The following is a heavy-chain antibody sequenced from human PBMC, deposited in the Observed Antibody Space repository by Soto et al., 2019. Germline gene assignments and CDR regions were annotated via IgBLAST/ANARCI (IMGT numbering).Heavy chain of an antibody. D-gene: IGHD6-19*01. J-gene: IGHJ4*02. CDR1: GFTFRSYE. CDR3: ARGPRVAVGGYYLDY. CDR2: ISNSGSTI. V-gene: IGHV3-48*03. Sequence: EVQLVASGGGLVQPGGSLRLSCAVSGFTFRSYEINWVRQAPGKGLEWVAYISNSGSTIYYADSVKGRFTISRDNAKNSLSLQMNSLRAEDTAVYYCARGPRVAVGGYYLDYWGQGTLVTVYS.